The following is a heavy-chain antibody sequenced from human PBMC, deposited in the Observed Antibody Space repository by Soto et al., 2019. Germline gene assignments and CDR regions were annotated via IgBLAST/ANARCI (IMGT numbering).Heavy chain of an antibody. D-gene: IGHD6-13*01. CDR3: ARTSSSWYETLDY. Sequence: QVKLGQSGAEVKKPGSSVKVSCKASGGTFSSDASSWVRQAPGQGLEWMGGIIPIFGTATYAQKFQGRVTITADESTSTAYMELSSLRSADTAVYYCARTSSSWYETLDYWGQGTLVTVSS. CDR1: GGTFSSDA. J-gene: IGHJ4*02. CDR2: IIPIFGTA. V-gene: IGHV1-69*12.